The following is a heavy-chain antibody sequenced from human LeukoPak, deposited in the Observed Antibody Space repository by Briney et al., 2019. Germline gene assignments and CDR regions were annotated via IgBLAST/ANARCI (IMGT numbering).Heavy chain of an antibody. CDR3: ARAAAGTRGGDY. CDR1: GGSISSGGYY. V-gene: IGHV4-30-2*01. Sequence: SETLSLTCTVSGGSISSGGYYWSWIRQPPGKGLEWIGYIYHSGSTYYNPSLKSRVTISVDRSKNQFSLKLSSVTAADTAVYYCARAAAGTRGGDYWGQGTLVTVSS. D-gene: IGHD6-13*01. CDR2: IYHSGST. J-gene: IGHJ4*02.